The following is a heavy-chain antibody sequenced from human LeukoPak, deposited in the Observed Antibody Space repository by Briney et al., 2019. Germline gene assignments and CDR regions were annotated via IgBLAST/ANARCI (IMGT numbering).Heavy chain of an antibody. Sequence: PSETLSLTCTVSGGSISSTTFYWGWIRQPPGKGLEWIGSIYYSGTTYYNPSLKSRVTISVDTSKNQFSLKLSSVTAADTAVYYCARPRSGLAHYYFDYWGQGTLVTASS. J-gene: IGHJ4*02. CDR1: GGSISSTTFY. D-gene: IGHD6-19*01. CDR3: ARPRSGLAHYYFDY. V-gene: IGHV4-39*01. CDR2: IYYSGTT.